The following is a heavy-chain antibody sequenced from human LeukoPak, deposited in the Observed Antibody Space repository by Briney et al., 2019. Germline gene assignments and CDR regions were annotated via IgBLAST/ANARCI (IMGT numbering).Heavy chain of an antibody. CDR3: SRNGLVDFDY. Sequence: GGSLRLSCTTSGFALDDFAMSWVRQPAGKGLEWVGFIRRRATGGAAEYAASVKGRFIISRDDSKGIAYLQMNSLKTEDTAVYYCSRNGLVDFDYWGQGSRVIVSP. CDR2: IRRRATGGAA. CDR1: GFALDDFA. V-gene: IGHV3-49*04. J-gene: IGHJ4*02.